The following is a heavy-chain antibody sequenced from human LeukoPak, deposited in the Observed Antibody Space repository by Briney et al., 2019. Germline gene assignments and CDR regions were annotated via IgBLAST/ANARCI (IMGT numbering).Heavy chain of an antibody. Sequence: SGGSLRLSCAASGFTFSSYAMSWVRQAPGKGLEWVSAISGSGGSTYYADSVKGRFTISRDNSKNTLYLQMNSLRAEDTAVYYCAKDNYPIAVAGTHFDYWGQGTLVTVSS. CDR3: AKDNYPIAVAGTHFDY. CDR2: ISGSGGST. CDR1: GFTFSSYA. V-gene: IGHV3-23*01. J-gene: IGHJ4*02. D-gene: IGHD6-19*01.